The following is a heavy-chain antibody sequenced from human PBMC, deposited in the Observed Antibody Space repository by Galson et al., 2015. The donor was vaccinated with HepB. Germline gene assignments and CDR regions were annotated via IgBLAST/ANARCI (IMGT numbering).Heavy chain of an antibody. J-gene: IGHJ4*02. CDR1: GDSISGSMYF. Sequence: LSLTCSVSGDSISGSMYFWGWIRQPPGKGLEWIGSIHYSGSTYFNPSLKSRVTISVDTSKNQFSLKLTSVTAADTAVYYCARAKEGRGYFDYWGQGPRVTVSS. CDR2: IHYSGST. D-gene: IGHD3-10*01. CDR3: ARAKEGRGYFDY. V-gene: IGHV4-39*07.